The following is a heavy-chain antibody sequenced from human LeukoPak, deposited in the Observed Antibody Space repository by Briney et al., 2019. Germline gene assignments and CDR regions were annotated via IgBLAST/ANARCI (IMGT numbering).Heavy chain of an antibody. V-gene: IGHV4-39*01. J-gene: IGHJ4*02. D-gene: IGHD4-23*01. Sequence: SETLSLTCTVSGGPISSSSYYWGWIRQPPGKGLEWIGSIYYSGSTYYNPSLKSRVTISVDTSKNQFSLKLSSVTAADMAVYYCANSANYGGNSGYFDCWGQGTLVTVSS. CDR1: GGPISSSSYY. CDR2: IYYSGST. CDR3: ANSANYGGNSGYFDC.